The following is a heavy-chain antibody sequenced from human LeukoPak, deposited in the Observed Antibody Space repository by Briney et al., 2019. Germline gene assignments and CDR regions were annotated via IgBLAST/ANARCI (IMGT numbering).Heavy chain of an antibody. D-gene: IGHD4-17*01. V-gene: IGHV4-34*12. CDR1: GGSFSGYY. Sequence: SETLSLTCAVYGGSFSGYYWSWIRQPPGKGLEWIGYIFHTGSTYYNPSLKSRVTISIDRSKNQFSLKLSSVTAADTAMYYCARAMTTVTHFDLWGRGTLVTVSS. CDR3: ARAMTTVTHFDL. J-gene: IGHJ2*01. CDR2: IFHTGST.